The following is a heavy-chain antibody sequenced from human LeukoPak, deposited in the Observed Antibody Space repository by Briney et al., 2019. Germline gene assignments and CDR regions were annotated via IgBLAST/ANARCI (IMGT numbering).Heavy chain of an antibody. J-gene: IGHJ4*02. D-gene: IGHD1-26*01. CDR3: ARSGFSNEFDY. CDR1: GFTFVTYW. CDR2: INGDGSGT. Sequence: PGGSLRLSCAASGFTFVTYWMHWVRQAPGKGLVWVSRINGDGSGTTYADSVKGRFTISRDNAKNTLYLQMNSLRAEDTAVYYCARSGFSNEFDYWGQGILVTVSS. V-gene: IGHV3-74*01.